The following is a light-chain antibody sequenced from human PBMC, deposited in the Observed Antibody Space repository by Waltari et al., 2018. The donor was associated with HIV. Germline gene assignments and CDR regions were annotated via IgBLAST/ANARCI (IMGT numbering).Light chain of an antibody. Sequence: EIVLTQSPDTLSLSPGEGATLSRRDRQNINNNYLAWYQQKPGQAPRLLIYASSPRATAIPDRIIGSGSATDFSLTITRLDPEDFAVYYCQQYVTSPLTFGGGARVEIK. CDR3: QQYVTSPLT. V-gene: IGKV3-20*01. J-gene: IGKJ4*02. CDR2: ASS. CDR1: QNINNNY.